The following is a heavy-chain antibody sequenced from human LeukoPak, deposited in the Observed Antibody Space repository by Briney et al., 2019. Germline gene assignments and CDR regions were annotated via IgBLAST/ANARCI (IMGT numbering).Heavy chain of an antibody. CDR1: GGSISSGSYY. V-gene: IGHV4-61*02. J-gene: IGHJ4*02. Sequence: SETLSLTCTVSGGSISSGSYYWSWIRQPAGKGLEWIGRIYTSGSTNYNPSLKSRVTISVDTSKNQFSLKLSSVTAADTAVYYCARAPYDYVWGSYRHTRGEDYWGQGTLVTVSS. CDR3: ARAPYDYVWGSYRHTRGEDY. CDR2: IYTSGST. D-gene: IGHD3-16*02.